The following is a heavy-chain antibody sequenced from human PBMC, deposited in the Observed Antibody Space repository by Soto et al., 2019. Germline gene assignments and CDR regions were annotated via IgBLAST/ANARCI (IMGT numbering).Heavy chain of an antibody. CDR2: IYHSGST. CDR1: GGSISSGAYS. V-gene: IGHV4-30-2*01. CDR3: GRANRPITMTSVIWFDH. Sequence: SETLSLTCAVSGGSISSGAYSWSWIRQPPGKGLEWVGYIYHSGSTYYNPSLKSRVTISVDRSKNRFSLNLNSVTAADTAVYYCGRANRPITMTSVIWFDHWGQGALVTVSS. D-gene: IGHD3-22*01. J-gene: IGHJ5*02.